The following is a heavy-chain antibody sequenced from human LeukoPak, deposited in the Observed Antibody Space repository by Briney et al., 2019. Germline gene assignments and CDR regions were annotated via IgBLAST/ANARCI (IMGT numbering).Heavy chain of an antibody. V-gene: IGHV1-69*10. J-gene: IGHJ4*02. CDR2: IIPILDII. CDR3: ASGSGSYYHQGY. Sequence: SVKVSCKASGYTFTSYAMNWVRQAPGQGLEWMGGIIPILDIINYAQKFQGRVTITADNSTSTAYMELSSLRSEDTAVYYCASGSGSYYHQGYWGQGTLVTVSS. D-gene: IGHD1-26*01. CDR1: GYTFTSYA.